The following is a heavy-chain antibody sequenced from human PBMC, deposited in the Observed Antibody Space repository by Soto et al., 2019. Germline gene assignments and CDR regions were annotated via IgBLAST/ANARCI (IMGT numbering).Heavy chain of an antibody. CDR2: IYYSGST. D-gene: IGHD2-2*01. CDR3: ARETSGTSWSSP. CDR1: GGSISSSSHY. V-gene: IGHV4-39*02. Sequence: QLQLQESGPGLVKPSETLSLTCTVSGGSISSSSHYWAWIRQPPGKGLEWIGSIYYSGSTYYSPSLKSRVTISVDTSKNQFSLKLYSVTAADTAVYYCARETSGTSWSSPWGQGTLVTVSS. J-gene: IGHJ5*02.